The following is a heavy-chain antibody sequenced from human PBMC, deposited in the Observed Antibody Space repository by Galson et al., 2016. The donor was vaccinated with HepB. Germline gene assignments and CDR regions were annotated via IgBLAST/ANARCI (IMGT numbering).Heavy chain of an antibody. CDR3: ARSKFTYGATSFDF. CDR2: FYARGSS. D-gene: IGHD4/OR15-4a*01. J-gene: IGHJ4*02. CDR1: GGSITTYY. Sequence: SETLSLTCTVSGGSITTYYWSWIRQAPGRGLAWIGYFYARGSSNYNPSLKSRVTISGDPSKNQFFLRLSAVTAAATAVYYCARSKFTYGATSFDFWGQGTVVPVSP. V-gene: IGHV4-4*08.